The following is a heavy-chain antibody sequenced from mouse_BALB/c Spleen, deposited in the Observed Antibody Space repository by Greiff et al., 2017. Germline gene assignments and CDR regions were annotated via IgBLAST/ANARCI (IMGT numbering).Heavy chain of an antibody. CDR1: GYTFTSYV. Sequence: EVQLQQSGPELVKPGASVKMSCKASGYTFTSYVMHWVKQKPGQGLEWVGYINPYNDGTKYNEKFKGKATLTSDKSSSTAYMELSSLTSEDSAVYYCSRITTVYYFDYWGQGTTLTVSS. CDR2: INPYNDGT. CDR3: SRITTVYYFDY. D-gene: IGHD1-1*01. J-gene: IGHJ2*01. V-gene: IGHV1-14*01.